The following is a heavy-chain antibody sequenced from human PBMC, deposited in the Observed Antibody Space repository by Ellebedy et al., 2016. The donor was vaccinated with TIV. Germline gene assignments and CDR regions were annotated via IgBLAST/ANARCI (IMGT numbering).Heavy chain of an antibody. CDR2: ISAGGGNT. V-gene: IGHV3-23*01. J-gene: IGHJ4*02. D-gene: IGHD6-13*01. CDR3: AKGAYSSTWSTVFDY. Sequence: GESLKISCAASRFTFDIYAMTWVRQAPGKGLEWVSAISAGGGNTYYTDSVKGRFTISRDNSKNTLYLQMNSLRVEDTAVYYCAKGAYSSTWSTVFDYWGQGTLVTVSS. CDR1: RFTFDIYA.